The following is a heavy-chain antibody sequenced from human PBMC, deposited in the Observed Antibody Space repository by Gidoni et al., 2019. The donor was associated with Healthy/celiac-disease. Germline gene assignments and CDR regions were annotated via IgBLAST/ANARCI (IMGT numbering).Heavy chain of an antibody. J-gene: IGHJ5*02. CDR3: AKDDGYCSSTSCYTRVNWFDP. Sequence: QVQLVESGGGVVQPGRSLRLSCAASGFTFSSYGMHWVRQAPGKGLEWVAVISYDGSNKYYADSVKGRFTISRDNSKNTLYLQMNSLRAEDTAVYYCAKDDGYCSSTSCYTRVNWFDPWGQGTLVTVSS. D-gene: IGHD2-2*02. V-gene: IGHV3-30*18. CDR1: GFTFSSYG. CDR2: ISYDGSNK.